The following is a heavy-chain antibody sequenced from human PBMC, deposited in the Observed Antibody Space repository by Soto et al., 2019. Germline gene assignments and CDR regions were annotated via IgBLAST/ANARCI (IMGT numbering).Heavy chain of an antibody. CDR1: GCSVSSNY. Sequence: GVSLRLSCAPSGCSVSSNYMSWIRQAPGKGLEWVSVIYSGGTTYYADSVKGRFTISRDNSKNTLYLQMNSLRAEDTAVYYCAIQLIPAAPPYFDYWGQGTLVTVSS. V-gene: IGHV3-66*01. D-gene: IGHD6-13*01. J-gene: IGHJ4*02. CDR2: IYSGGTT. CDR3: AIQLIPAAPPYFDY.